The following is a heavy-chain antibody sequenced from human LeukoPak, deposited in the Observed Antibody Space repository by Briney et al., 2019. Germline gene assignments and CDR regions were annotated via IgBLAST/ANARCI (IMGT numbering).Heavy chain of an antibody. CDR2: VTYDGSNK. J-gene: IGHJ4*02. V-gene: IGHV3-30*04. CDR3: ARDTSFAVGATLDF. D-gene: IGHD1-26*01. Sequence: GGSLRLSCAASGFTFSSYAMHWVRQAPGKGLEWVAVVTYDGSNKYYANSVKGRFTISRDKSKNTLHLQMNSLRAEDTAIYYCARDTSFAVGATLDFWGQGTLVTVSS. CDR1: GFTFSSYA.